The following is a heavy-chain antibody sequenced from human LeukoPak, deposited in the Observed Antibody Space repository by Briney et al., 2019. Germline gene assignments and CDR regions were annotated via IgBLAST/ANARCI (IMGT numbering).Heavy chain of an antibody. V-gene: IGHV1-8*01. CDR2: MNPKSGNT. D-gene: IGHD3-9*01. CDR1: GYTFTSYD. Sequence: GASVKVSCKASGYTFTSYDINWVRQATGQGLEWMGWMNPKSGNTGYAQKFQGRVTLTRNTSISTAYMELSSLRSEDTAVYYCARAGWRYFDWKTYYFDYWGQGTLVTVSS. J-gene: IGHJ4*02. CDR3: ARAGWRYFDWKTYYFDY.